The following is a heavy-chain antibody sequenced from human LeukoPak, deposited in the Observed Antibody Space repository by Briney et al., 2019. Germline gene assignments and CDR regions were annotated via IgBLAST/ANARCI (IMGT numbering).Heavy chain of an antibody. J-gene: IGHJ4*02. CDR2: IYHSGST. CDR1: GDSISSYY. D-gene: IGHD2/OR15-2a*01. Sequence: SETLSLTCTVSGDSISSYYWSWIRQPPGKGLEWIGYIYHSGSTYYNPSLKSRVTISVDRSKNQFSLKLSSVTAADTAVYYCARASAYYYYFDYWGQGTLVTVSS. V-gene: IGHV4-59*12. CDR3: ARASAYYYYFDY.